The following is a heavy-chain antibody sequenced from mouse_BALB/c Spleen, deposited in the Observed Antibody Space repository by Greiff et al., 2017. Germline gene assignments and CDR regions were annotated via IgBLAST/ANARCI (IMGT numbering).Heavy chain of an antibody. Sequence: VQLQQSGGGLVKPGGSLKLSCAASGFTFSSYAMSWVRQSPEKRLEWVAEISSGGSYTYYPDTVTGRFTISRDNAKNTLYLEMSSLRSEDTAMYYCARALYGNYVFDYWGQGTTLTVSS. V-gene: IGHV5-9-4*01. D-gene: IGHD2-1*01. CDR3: ARALYGNYVFDY. CDR1: GFTFSSYA. J-gene: IGHJ2*01. CDR2: ISSGGSYT.